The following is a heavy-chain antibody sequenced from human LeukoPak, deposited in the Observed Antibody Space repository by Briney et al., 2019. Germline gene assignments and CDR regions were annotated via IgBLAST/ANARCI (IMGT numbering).Heavy chain of an antibody. Sequence: GGSLRLSCAASGFTFSNYWMSWVRQAPGKGLEWVANIKQDGSEKSYVDSVKGRFTISRDNAKNSLYLQMNSLRAEDTAAYYCASQSYGRFDYWGQGTLVTVSS. V-gene: IGHV3-7*02. D-gene: IGHD5-18*01. CDR2: IKQDGSEK. CDR3: ASQSYGRFDY. CDR1: GFTFSNYW. J-gene: IGHJ4*02.